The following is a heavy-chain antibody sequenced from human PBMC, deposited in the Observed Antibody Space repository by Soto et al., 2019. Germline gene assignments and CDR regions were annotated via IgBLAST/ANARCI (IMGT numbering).Heavy chain of an antibody. CDR1: GFTFSSYA. J-gene: IGHJ4*02. D-gene: IGHD3-16*01. Sequence: EVQLLESGGGLVQPGGSLRLSCAASGFTFSSYALTWVRQAPGKGLEWVSVIGASGSSTFHADSVKGRFTISRDNAKKMLYLQMSGLRADDTAVYYCATAQYYERSDYWGQGTLVTVSS. CDR3: ATAQYYERSDY. V-gene: IGHV3-23*01. CDR2: IGASGSST.